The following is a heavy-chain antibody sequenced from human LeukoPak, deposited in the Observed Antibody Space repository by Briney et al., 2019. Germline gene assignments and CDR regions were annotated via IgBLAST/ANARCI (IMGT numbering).Heavy chain of an antibody. V-gene: IGHV3-20*01. D-gene: IGHD2-15*01. CDR2: INWNGGST. CDR1: GFTFDDYG. Sequence: GGSLRLSCAASGFTFDDYGMSWVRQAPGKGLEWVSGINWNGGSTGYADSVKGRFTISRDNAKNSLYLQMNSLRAEDTALYHCARERPTQRSRYCSGGSCYGGDYYYGMDVWGQGTTVTVSS. J-gene: IGHJ6*02. CDR3: ARERPTQRSRYCSGGSCYGGDYYYGMDV.